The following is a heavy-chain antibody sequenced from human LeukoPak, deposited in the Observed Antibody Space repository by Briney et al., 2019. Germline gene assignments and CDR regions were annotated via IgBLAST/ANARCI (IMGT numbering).Heavy chain of an antibody. CDR1: GFTFGGYG. V-gene: IGHV3-33*01. CDR3: TRYNKDHFDY. CDR2: IAYDGSRA. D-gene: IGHD1-14*01. J-gene: IGHJ4*02. Sequence: GGSLRLSCAGSGFTFGGYGMHWFRQTPGKGLEWVAVIAYDGSRAFYADSVKGRFTISRDNSKNTMAVQMDDLRAEDTAVEYCTRYNKDHFDYWGQGTLVTVSS.